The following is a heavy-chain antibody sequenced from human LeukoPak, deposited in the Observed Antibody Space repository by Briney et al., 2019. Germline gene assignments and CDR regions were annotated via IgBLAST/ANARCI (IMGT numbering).Heavy chain of an antibody. Sequence: SGESLKISCKGFGYSFTSYWIGWVRQMPGKGLEWMGTIYPGESDTRYSPSFQGQVTISADKSINTAYLQWSSLKASDSAMYYCARRHDNSEWFESWGQGALVTVSS. J-gene: IGHJ5*01. V-gene: IGHV5-51*01. CDR2: IYPGESDT. CDR3: ARRHDNSEWFES. D-gene: IGHD5-24*01. CDR1: GYSFTSYW.